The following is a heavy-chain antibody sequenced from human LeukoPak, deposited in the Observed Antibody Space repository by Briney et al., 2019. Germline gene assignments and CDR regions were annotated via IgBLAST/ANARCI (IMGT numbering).Heavy chain of an antibody. CDR3: AKNFPYYDFWSGQQVTLYDY. J-gene: IGHJ4*02. V-gene: IGHV3-23*01. CDR1: GFTFSSYA. D-gene: IGHD3-3*01. CDR2: ISGSGGST. Sequence: GGSLRLSCAASGFTFSSYAMSWVRQAPGKGLEWVSAISGSGGSTYYADSVKGRFTISRDNSKNTLYLQMSSLRAEDTAVYYCAKNFPYYDFWSGQQVTLYDYWGQGTLVTVSS.